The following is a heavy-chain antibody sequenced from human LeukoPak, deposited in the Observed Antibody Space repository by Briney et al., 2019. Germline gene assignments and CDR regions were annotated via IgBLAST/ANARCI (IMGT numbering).Heavy chain of an antibody. D-gene: IGHD2-8*02. CDR2: ISWNSGSI. CDR1: GFTFDDYA. Sequence: GGSLRLSCAASGFTFDDYAMHWVRQAPGKGLEWVSGISWNSGSIGYADSVKGRFTISRDNSKNTLYLQLNSLRTEDTALYYCARAYCTGGTCFKDYWGQGTLVTVSS. V-gene: IGHV3-9*01. CDR3: ARAYCTGGTCFKDY. J-gene: IGHJ4*02.